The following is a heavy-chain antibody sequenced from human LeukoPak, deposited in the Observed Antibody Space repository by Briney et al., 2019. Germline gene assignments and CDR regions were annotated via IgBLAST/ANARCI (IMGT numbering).Heavy chain of an antibody. CDR1: GFTFSSYS. CDR2: ISGSGGST. CDR3: AKDDYYDSSGYYSD. D-gene: IGHD3-22*01. V-gene: IGHV3-23*01. J-gene: IGHJ4*02. Sequence: GGSLRLSCAASGFTFSSYSMNWVRQAPGKGLEWVSAISGSGGSTYYADSVKGRFTISRDNSKNTLYLQMNSLRAEDTAVYYCAKDDYYDSSGYYSDWGQGTLVTVSS.